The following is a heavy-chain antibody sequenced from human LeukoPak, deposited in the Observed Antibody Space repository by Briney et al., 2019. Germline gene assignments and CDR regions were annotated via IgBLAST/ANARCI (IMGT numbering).Heavy chain of an antibody. D-gene: IGHD6-19*01. CDR2: IYHSGSSNY. CDR1: GASITSYY. J-gene: IGHJ6*02. Sequence: PSEALSLTCTVSGASITSYYWSWIRQPPGKGLEWIGYIYHSGSSNYNYNPSLKSRVTMSVDTSKNQLSLKLSSVTAADTAVYYCARQRYSGWYNGMDVWGQGTTVTVSS. V-gene: IGHV4-59*08. CDR3: ARQRYSGWYNGMDV.